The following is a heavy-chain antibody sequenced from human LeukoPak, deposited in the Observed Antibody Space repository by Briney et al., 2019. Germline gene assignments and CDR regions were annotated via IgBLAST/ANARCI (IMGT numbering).Heavy chain of an antibody. D-gene: IGHD6-6*01. CDR2: INHSGST. V-gene: IGHV4-34*01. CDR1: GGSFSGYY. Sequence: MSSETLSLTCAVYGGSFSGYYWSWIRQPPGKGLEWIGEINHSGSTNYNPSLKSRVTISVDTSKNQFSLKLSSVTAADTAVYYCARGLFHSSSFDYWGQGTLVTVSS. J-gene: IGHJ4*02. CDR3: ARGLFHSSSFDY.